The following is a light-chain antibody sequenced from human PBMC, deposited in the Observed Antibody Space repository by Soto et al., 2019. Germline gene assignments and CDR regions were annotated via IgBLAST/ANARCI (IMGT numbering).Light chain of an antibody. CDR3: QHYNNWPPWT. CDR1: QSVSSN. CDR2: GAS. J-gene: IGKJ1*01. V-gene: IGKV3-15*01. Sequence: EIVMTQSPATLSVSPGERATFSCRASQSVSSNLAWYQQKPGQAPRLLIYGASIRATGIPARFSGSGSGTEFTLTISTLQSEDSAIYYCQHYNNWPPWTVGQGTKVDIK.